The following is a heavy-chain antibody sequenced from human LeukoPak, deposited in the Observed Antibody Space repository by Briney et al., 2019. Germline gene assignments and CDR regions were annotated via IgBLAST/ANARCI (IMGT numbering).Heavy chain of an antibody. CDR1: GFTFSNAW. CDR2: FKSKTDGGTT. Sequence: AGGSLRLSCAASGFTFSNAWMSWVRQAPGKGLEWVGRFKSKTDGGTTDYAAPVKGRFTISRDDSKNTLYLQMNSLKSDDTAVYYCTIGYNWNDVGGYWGQGTLVTVSS. CDR3: TIGYNWNDVGGY. D-gene: IGHD1-1*01. V-gene: IGHV3-15*01. J-gene: IGHJ4*02.